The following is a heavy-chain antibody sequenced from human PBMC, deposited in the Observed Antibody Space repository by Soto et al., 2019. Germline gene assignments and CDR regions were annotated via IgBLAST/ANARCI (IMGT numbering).Heavy chain of an antibody. J-gene: IGHJ4*02. V-gene: IGHV1-18*01. Sequence: ASVKVSCKASGYSFTSFGITWVRQAPGQGLEWMGWISPYNGNTNYAQGLQGRVTLTTDSSTSTAYMDLRSLGSDDTAVYYCARVRDGYFDYWGQGTLVTVSS. CDR3: ARVRDGYFDY. CDR1: GYSFTSFG. CDR2: ISPYNGNT.